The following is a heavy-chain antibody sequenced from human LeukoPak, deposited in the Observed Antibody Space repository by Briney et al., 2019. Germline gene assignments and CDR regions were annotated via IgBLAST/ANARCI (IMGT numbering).Heavy chain of an antibody. J-gene: IGHJ4*02. CDR1: GGSISSHY. CDR2: IYYSGST. D-gene: IGHD1-26*01. CDR3: ARDQEYSGSYYRYFDY. Sequence: SETLSLTCSVSGGSISSHYWSWIRQPPGKGLEWIGYIYYSGSTKYNPSLKSRVTISVDTSKNQFSLKLSSVTAADTAVYYCARDQEYSGSYYRYFDYWGQGTLVTVSS. V-gene: IGHV4-59*11.